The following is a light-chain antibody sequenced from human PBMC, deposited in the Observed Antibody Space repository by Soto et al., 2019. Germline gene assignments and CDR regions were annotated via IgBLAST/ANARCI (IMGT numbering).Light chain of an antibody. V-gene: IGLV2-8*01. CDR1: SSDVGAYKY. Sequence: QSALTQPPSASGSPGQSVTISCTGTSSDVGAYKYVSWYQQYPGKAPKLMIYEVTKRPSGVPDRFSGSKSGNTASLTVSGLQAEDEADYYCTSYVGNDIWVFGGGTKRTGL. CDR2: EVT. CDR3: TSYVGNDIWV. J-gene: IGLJ3*02.